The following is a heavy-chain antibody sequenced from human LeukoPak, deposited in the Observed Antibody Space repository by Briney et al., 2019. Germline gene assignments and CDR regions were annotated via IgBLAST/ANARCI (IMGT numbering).Heavy chain of an antibody. CDR2: INHSGST. D-gene: IGHD3-10*01. J-gene: IGHJ4*02. Sequence: SETLSLTCGVSGGSFSGYYWNWIRQPPGKGLEWIGEINHSGSTNYNPSLKSRVTISVDTSKNQFSLKLSSVTAADTAVYYCARRRYYYGSGSSTFDYWGQGTLVTVSS. CDR1: GGSFSGYY. CDR3: ARRRYYYGSGSSTFDY. V-gene: IGHV4-34*01.